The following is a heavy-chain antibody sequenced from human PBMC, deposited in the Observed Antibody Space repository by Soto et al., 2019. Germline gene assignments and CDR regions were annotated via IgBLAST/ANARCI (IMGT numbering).Heavy chain of an antibody. V-gene: IGHV1-8*01. J-gene: IGHJ4*02. CDR1: GYTFTEFD. Sequence: GASVKVSCKPSGYTFTEFDINWVRQAPGQGLEWMGWMNTNTGNTGYAQKFQGRVTMTRDTSISTAYMELRRLRSEDTAVYYCARVVRFFGGHAGYWGQGTLVTVSS. D-gene: IGHD3-3*01. CDR3: ARVVRFFGGHAGY. CDR2: MNTNTGNT.